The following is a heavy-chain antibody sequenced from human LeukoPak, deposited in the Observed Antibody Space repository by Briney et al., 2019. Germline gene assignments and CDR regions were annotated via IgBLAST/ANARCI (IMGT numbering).Heavy chain of an antibody. CDR2: ISYDGSNK. CDR3: AKWAGMHKGMDV. Sequence: PGRSLRLSCAASGFTFSSYGMHWVRQAPGKGLEWVAVISYDGSNKYYADSVKGRFTISRDNSKNTLYLQMNSLRAEDTAVYYCAKWAGMHKGMDVWGQGTTVTVSS. V-gene: IGHV3-30*18. J-gene: IGHJ6*02. CDR1: GFTFSSYG. D-gene: IGHD3-10*01.